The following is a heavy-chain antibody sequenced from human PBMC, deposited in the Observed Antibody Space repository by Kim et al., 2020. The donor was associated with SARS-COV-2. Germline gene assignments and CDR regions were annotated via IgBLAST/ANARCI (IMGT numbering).Heavy chain of an antibody. Sequence: GGSLRLSCAASGFTFSDYYMSWIRQAPGKGLEWVSYISSSSSYTNYADSVKGRFTISRDNAKNSLYLQMNSLRAEDTVVYYCARDQDYYGSGSPFDPWGQGTLVTVSS. CDR2: ISSSSSYT. V-gene: IGHV3-11*06. D-gene: IGHD3-10*01. CDR1: GFTFSDYY. J-gene: IGHJ5*02. CDR3: ARDQDYYGSGSPFDP.